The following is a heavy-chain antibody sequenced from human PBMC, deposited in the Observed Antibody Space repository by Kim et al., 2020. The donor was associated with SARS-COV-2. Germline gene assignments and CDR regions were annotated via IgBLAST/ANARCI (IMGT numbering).Heavy chain of an antibody. V-gene: IGHV3-23*01. D-gene: IGHD6-19*01. Sequence: ADPGKGRFTNSRDNSKNTLYLQMNSLRAEDTAVYYCEKEQTIAVAGTFDYWGQGTLVTVSS. CDR3: EKEQTIAVAGTFDY. J-gene: IGHJ4*02.